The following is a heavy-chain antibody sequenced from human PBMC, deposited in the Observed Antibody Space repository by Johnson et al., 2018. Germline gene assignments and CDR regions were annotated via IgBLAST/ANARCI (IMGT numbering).Heavy chain of an antibody. Sequence: VQLLESGGGVVQPGRSLRLSCAASGFTFSSYGMHWVRQAPGKGLEWVAVISYDGSNKYYAASVKGRFTISRDNSKNTLYLQMNSLRAEDTDVYYCAKDSPRGYSYGPQPVDAFDIWGQGTMVTVSS. CDR3: AKDSPRGYSYGPQPVDAFDI. CDR1: GFTFSSYG. D-gene: IGHD5-18*01. CDR2: ISYDGSNK. J-gene: IGHJ3*02. V-gene: IGHV3-30*18.